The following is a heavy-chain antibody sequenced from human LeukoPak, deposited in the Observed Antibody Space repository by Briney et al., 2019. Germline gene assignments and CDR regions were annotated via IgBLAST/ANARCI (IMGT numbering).Heavy chain of an antibody. Sequence: GASVKVSCKASGYTFTSYGISGVRQAPGQGLEGMGWISAYNGNTNYAQKLQGRVTMTTDTFTSTAYMELRSLRSDDTGVYYCLSSGYTDAFDIWGQGTMVTVSS. CDR1: GYTFTSYG. V-gene: IGHV1-18*01. CDR2: ISAYNGNT. D-gene: IGHD3-22*01. J-gene: IGHJ3*02. CDR3: LSSGYTDAFDI.